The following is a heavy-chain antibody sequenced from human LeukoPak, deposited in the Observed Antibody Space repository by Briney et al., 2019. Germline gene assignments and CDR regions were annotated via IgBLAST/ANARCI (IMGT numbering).Heavy chain of an antibody. CDR1: GYSFTTYW. J-gene: IGHJ4*02. CDR3: ASMYYGSGSYPYYFDY. D-gene: IGHD3-10*01. CDR2: IYPGDSDT. V-gene: IGHV5-51*01. Sequence: GESLKISCKGSGYSFTTYWIAWVRQMPGKGLEWMGTIYPGDSDTRYSPSFQGQVTISADKSISTAYLQWSSLKASDTAMYYCASMYYGSGSYPYYFDYWGQGTLVTVSS.